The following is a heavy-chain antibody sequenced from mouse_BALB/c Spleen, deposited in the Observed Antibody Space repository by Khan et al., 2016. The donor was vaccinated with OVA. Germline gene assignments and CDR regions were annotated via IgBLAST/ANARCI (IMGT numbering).Heavy chain of an antibody. D-gene: IGHD1-1*01. J-gene: IGHJ2*01. V-gene: IGHV1-87*01. CDR2: IYPGDGNT. CDR3: AREGITTGYFDY. CDR1: GYTFTGYW. Sequence: QVQLKESGTELARPGASVNLSCKASGYTFTGYWMQWVKQRPGQGLEWIGAIYPGDGNTRYTQKFKGKATLTADKSSSTAYMQLSSLASEDSAVYYRAREGITTGYFDYWGQGTTLTVSS.